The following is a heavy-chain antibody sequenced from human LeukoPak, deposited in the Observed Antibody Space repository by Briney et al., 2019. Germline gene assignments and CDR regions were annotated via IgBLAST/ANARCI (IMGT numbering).Heavy chain of an antibody. Sequence: GGSLRLSCVGSGFTVSSSLMSWVRQAPGKGLEWVSNLYNDAFDSATHYADSVKGRFTISRDNSQNTLYLQMNSLSAEDTAMYYCAREIGGGLHYFHSWGQGTPVTVSS. CDR1: GFTVSSSL. D-gene: IGHD1-26*01. CDR2: LYNDAFDSAT. V-gene: IGHV3-53*01. CDR3: AREIGGGLHYFHS. J-gene: IGHJ4*02.